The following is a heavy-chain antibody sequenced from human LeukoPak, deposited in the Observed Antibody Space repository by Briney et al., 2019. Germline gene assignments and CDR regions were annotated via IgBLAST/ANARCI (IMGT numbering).Heavy chain of an antibody. Sequence: GGSLRLSCAASGFTFRTYWMTWVRLAPGKGLEWVADIDLDGNEKYYVDSVKGRFTISRDNAQSSLFLQMNSLRDEDTAMYYCVSGGIAATGTVYWGQGTLVTVSS. CDR2: IDLDGNEK. D-gene: IGHD6-13*01. CDR1: GFTFRTYW. V-gene: IGHV3-7*02. CDR3: VSGGIAATGTVY. J-gene: IGHJ4*02.